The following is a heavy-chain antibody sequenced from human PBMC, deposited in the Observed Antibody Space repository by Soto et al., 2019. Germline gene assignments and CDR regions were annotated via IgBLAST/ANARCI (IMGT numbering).Heavy chain of an antibody. J-gene: IGHJ5*02. V-gene: IGHV4-59*01. Sequence: QVQLQESGPGLVKPSETLSLTCTVSGGSLSSYYWTWIRQSPGKGLEWIGYVYFSGNTNYNPSIKSRVTISIDTSKKQFSLRLASVTAADTAFYYCGSVRPSGYVLSWGQGTLVTVSS. CDR2: VYFSGNT. D-gene: IGHD6-25*01. CDR3: GSVRPSGYVLS. CDR1: GGSLSSYY.